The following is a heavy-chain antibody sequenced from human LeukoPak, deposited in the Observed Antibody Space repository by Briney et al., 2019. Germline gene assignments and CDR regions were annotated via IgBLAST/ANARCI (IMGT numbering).Heavy chain of an antibody. CDR3: ARGHTVTTLHYFDY. D-gene: IGHD4-17*01. Sequence: GGSLRLSCAASGFTFSSYAMSWVRQAPGKGLEWVSGISGSGASTYYADSVRGRFTISRDSSKNTQYLQMNSLRAEDTAVYYCARGHTVTTLHYFDYWGQGTLVTVSS. CDR2: ISGSGAST. V-gene: IGHV3-23*01. CDR1: GFTFSSYA. J-gene: IGHJ4*02.